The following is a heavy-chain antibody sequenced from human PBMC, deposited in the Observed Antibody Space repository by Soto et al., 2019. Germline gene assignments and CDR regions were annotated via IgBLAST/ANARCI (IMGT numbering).Heavy chain of an antibody. V-gene: IGHV3-48*03. CDR1: GFTFSSFE. CDR2: ISDSGGTR. J-gene: IGHJ4*02. CDR3: ARVPYYYGSGSYYNPDY. D-gene: IGHD3-10*01. Sequence: LSCVASGFTFSSFEMVWLRQTPGRGLEWISYISDSGGTRHHADSVKGRFTISRDNDENSLYLQMDNLRGDDTAVYYCARVPYYYGSGSYYNPDYWGQGTRVTVSS.